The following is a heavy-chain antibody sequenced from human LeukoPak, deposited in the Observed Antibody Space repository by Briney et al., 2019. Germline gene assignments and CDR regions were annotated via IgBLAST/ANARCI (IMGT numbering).Heavy chain of an antibody. J-gene: IGHJ4*02. Sequence: SQTLSLTCTVSSGSISSSGYYCSWLRQHPGKGLEWIGCIYYSGSTYYNPSLKSRVTISVDTSKNQSSLKLSSVTAADTAVYYCTRLDGKVEMAIDYWGQGTLVTVSS. CDR3: TRLDGKVEMAIDY. CDR1: SGSISSSGYY. D-gene: IGHD5-24*01. V-gene: IGHV4-31*03. CDR2: IYYSGST.